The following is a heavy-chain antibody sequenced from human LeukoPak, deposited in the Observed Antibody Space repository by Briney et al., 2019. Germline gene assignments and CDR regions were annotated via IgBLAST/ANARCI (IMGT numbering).Heavy chain of an antibody. CDR2: NFHSVTT. CDR3: ATYSDLTGSFDY. V-gene: IGHV4-59*01. J-gene: IGHJ4*02. D-gene: IGHD3-22*01. CDR1: GGSISSYY. Sequence: LETLSLTCTVSGGSISSYYWSWIRQPPGKGLEWIGYNFHSVTTNYNPSLQSRVFISVDTSKNQFSLDLTSVTAADTAVYYCATYSDLTGSFDYWGQGTLVTVSS.